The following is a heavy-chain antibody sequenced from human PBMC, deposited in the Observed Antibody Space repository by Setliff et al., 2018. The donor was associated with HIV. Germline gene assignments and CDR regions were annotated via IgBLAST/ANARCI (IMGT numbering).Heavy chain of an antibody. CDR1: GFSFRSYA. D-gene: IGHD4-17*01. Sequence: GSLRLSCAASGFSFRSYAVSWIRQPPGKGLEWIGRIYTSGSTNYNPSLKSRVTISVDTSKNQFSLKLTSVTASDTAVYYRARAAAGNTGPFDLWGQGSPVTVSS. CDR3: ARAAAGNTGPFDL. CDR2: IYTSGST. V-gene: IGHV4-4*08. J-gene: IGHJ4*02.